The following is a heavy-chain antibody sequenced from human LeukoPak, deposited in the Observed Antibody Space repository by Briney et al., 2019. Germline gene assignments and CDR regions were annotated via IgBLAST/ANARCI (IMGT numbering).Heavy chain of an antibody. J-gene: IGHJ3*02. CDR3: ARAKSVVVPAGDI. V-gene: IGHV3-53*01. D-gene: IGHD2-2*01. CDR1: GSTVRSDY. Sequence: GGSLRLSCAASGSTVRSDYMSWVRQAPGKGLEWVSVIYSGGTTYYAESVKGRFTTSRDNSKNILYLQMNSLRAEDTAVYYCARAKSVVVPAGDIWGQGTMVTVSS. CDR2: IYSGGTT.